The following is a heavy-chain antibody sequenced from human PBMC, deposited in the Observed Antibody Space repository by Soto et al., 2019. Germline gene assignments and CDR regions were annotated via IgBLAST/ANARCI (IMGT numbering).Heavy chain of an antibody. J-gene: IGHJ5*02. CDR3: ARAHTMMILDRFDP. Sequence: GGSLRLSCAASGFKFRNYAIHWVRQAPGKGLEWLAVIWFDGSRKYYADSVKGRFTISRDNSKNTVYLDMNSLTADDSGVFYCARAHTMMILDRFDPWGHGTLVTVSS. CDR1: GFKFRNYA. CDR2: IWFDGSRK. V-gene: IGHV3-33*01. D-gene: IGHD3-22*01.